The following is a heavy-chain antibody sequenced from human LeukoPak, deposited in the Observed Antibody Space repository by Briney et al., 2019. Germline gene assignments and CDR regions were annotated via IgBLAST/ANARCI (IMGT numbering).Heavy chain of an antibody. J-gene: IGHJ5*02. CDR3: ARVRIRFLEWLSYNWFDP. V-gene: IGHV3-23*01. Sequence: PGGSLRLSCAASGFTFSSYAMSWVRQAPGKGLEWVSAISGSGGSTYYADSVKGRFTISRDNSKNTLYLQMNSLRAEDTAVYYCARVRIRFLEWLSYNWFDPWGQGTLVTVSS. CDR2: ISGSGGST. CDR1: GFTFSSYA. D-gene: IGHD3-3*01.